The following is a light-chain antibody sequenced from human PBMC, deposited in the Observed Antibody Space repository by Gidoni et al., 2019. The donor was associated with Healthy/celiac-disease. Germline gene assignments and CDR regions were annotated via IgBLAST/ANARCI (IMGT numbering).Light chain of an antibody. CDR1: QSVLYSSNNKNY. Sequence: RATINCKSSQSVLYSSNNKNYLAWYQQKPGQPPKLLIYWASTRESGVPDRFSGSGSGTDFTLTISRLQAEDVAVYYCQQYYSTPLTFGGGTKVEIK. CDR2: WAS. J-gene: IGKJ4*01. V-gene: IGKV4-1*01. CDR3: QQYYSTPLT.